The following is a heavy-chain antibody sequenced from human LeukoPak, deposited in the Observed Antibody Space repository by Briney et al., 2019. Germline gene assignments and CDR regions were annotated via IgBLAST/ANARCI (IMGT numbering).Heavy chain of an antibody. J-gene: IGHJ4*02. D-gene: IGHD3-16*02. CDR2: IAVGSGNT. V-gene: IGHV1-58*01. CDR1: GFTFTSSA. CDR3: AAGVITFGGVIVSLGFDY. Sequence: SVKVSCKASGFTFTSSAVQWVRQARGQRLEWIGWIAVGSGNTNYAQKFQERVTITRDMSTSTAYMELSSLRSEDTAVYYCAAGVITFGGVIVSLGFDYWGQGTLVTVSS.